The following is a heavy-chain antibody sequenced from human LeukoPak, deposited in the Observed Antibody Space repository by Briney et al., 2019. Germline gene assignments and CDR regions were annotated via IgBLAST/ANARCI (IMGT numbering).Heavy chain of an antibody. CDR2: IYYSGST. Sequence: PSETLSLTCTVSGGSISSSSYYWGWIRQPPGKELEWIGSIYYSGSTYYNPSLKSRVTISVDTSKNQFSLKLSSVTAADTAVYYCARDAAVGGLSTMAYWGQGTLVTVSS. J-gene: IGHJ4*02. D-gene: IGHD3-16*02. V-gene: IGHV4-39*07. CDR1: GGSISSSSYY. CDR3: ARDAAVGGLSTMAY.